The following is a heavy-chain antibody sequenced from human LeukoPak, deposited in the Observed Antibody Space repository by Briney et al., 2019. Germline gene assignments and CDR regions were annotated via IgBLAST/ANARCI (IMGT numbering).Heavy chain of an antibody. CDR2: ISGSGGST. V-gene: IGHV3-23*01. CDR1: GFTFSSYA. D-gene: IGHD3-22*01. Sequence: GGSLRLSCAASGFTFSSYAMSWVRQAPGKGLEWVSAISGSGGSTYYADSVKGRFTISRDNSKNTLYLQMNSLRAEDTAVYYCAKDHLVDLEDYYDSSGYYSHWGQGTLVTVSS. CDR3: AKDHLVDLEDYYDSSGYYSH. J-gene: IGHJ4*02.